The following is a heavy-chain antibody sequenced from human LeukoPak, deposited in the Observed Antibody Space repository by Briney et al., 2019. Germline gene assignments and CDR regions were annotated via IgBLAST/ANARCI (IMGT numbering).Heavy chain of an antibody. CDR3: AGTPVVTAFYYYYGMDV. D-gene: IGHD2-21*02. Sequence: SVKVSCKASGGTFSSYAISWGRQAPGQGLEWMGRIIPILGIANYAQKFQGRVMITADKSTSTAYMELSSLRSEDTAVYSCAGTPVVTAFYYYYGMDVWGQGTTVTVSS. J-gene: IGHJ6*02. CDR1: GGTFSSYA. CDR2: IIPILGIA. V-gene: IGHV1-69*04.